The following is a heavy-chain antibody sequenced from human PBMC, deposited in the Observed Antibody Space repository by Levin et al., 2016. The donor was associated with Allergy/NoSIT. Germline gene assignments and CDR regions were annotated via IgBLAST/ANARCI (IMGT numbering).Heavy chain of an antibody. CDR3: ARRWGSYYYYGMDV. J-gene: IGHJ6*02. Sequence: WIRQPPGKGLEWIGYIYYSGSTYYNPSLKSRVTISVDTSKNQFSLKLSSVTAADTAVYYCARRWGSYYYYGMDVWGQGTTVTVSS. CDR2: IYYSGST. V-gene: IGHV4-39*01. D-gene: IGHD2-15*01.